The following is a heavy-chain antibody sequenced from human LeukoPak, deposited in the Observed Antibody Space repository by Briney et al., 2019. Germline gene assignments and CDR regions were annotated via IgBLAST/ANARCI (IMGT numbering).Heavy chain of an antibody. CDR1: GSSISSYY. Sequence: PSETLSLTCTVSGSSISSYYWSWIRQPPGKGLEWIGYIYYSGSTNYNPSLKSRVTISVDTSKNQFSLKLSSVTAADTAVYYCARGRGEWELYWFDPWGQGTLVTVSS. D-gene: IGHD1-26*01. V-gene: IGHV4-59*01. CDR2: IYYSGST. CDR3: ARGRGEWELYWFDP. J-gene: IGHJ5*02.